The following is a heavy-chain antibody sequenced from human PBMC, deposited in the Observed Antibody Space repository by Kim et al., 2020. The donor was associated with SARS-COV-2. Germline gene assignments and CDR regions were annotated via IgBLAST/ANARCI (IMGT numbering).Heavy chain of an antibody. CDR3: AKDIVGASSAMYSNGRSPYNWFDP. Sequence: GGSLRLSCAASGFTFDDYAMHWVRQAPGKGLEWVSGISWNSGSIGYADSVKGRFTISRDNAKNSLYLQMNSLRAEDTALYYCAKDIVGASSAMYSNGRSPYNWFDPWGQGTLVTVSS. CDR2: ISWNSGSI. CDR1: GFTFDDYA. V-gene: IGHV3-9*01. D-gene: IGHD6-19*01. J-gene: IGHJ5*02.